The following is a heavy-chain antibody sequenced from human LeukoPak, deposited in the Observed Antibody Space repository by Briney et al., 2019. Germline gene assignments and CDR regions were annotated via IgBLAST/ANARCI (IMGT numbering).Heavy chain of an antibody. D-gene: IGHD2-2*01. V-gene: IGHV3-30-3*01. CDR1: GFTFSSYA. J-gene: IGHJ6*03. CDR2: ISYDGSNK. Sequence: GGSLRLSCAASGFTFSSYAMHWVRQAPGKGLEWVAVISYDGSNKYYADSVKGRFTISRDNSKNTLYLQMNSLRAEDTAVYYCARKVVVPAAIRDYYYYMDVWGKGTTVTVSS. CDR3: ARKVVVPAAIRDYYYYMDV.